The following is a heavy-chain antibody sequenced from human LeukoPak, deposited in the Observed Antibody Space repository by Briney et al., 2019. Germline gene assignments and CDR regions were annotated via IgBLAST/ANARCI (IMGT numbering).Heavy chain of an antibody. D-gene: IGHD2-15*01. CDR1: SGSFSGYY. CDR2: INHSGST. V-gene: IGHV4-34*01. Sequence: SETLSLTCAVYSGSFSGYYWSWIRQPPGKGLEWIGEINHSGSTNYNPSLKSRVTISVDTSKNQFSLKLSPVTAADTAVYYCARGVVVAATHWFDPWGQGTLVTVSS. J-gene: IGHJ5*02. CDR3: ARGVVVAATHWFDP.